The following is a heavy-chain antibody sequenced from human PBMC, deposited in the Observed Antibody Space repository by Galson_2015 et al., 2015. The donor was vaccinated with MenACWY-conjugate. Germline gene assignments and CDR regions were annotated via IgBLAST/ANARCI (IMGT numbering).Heavy chain of an antibody. J-gene: IGHJ4*02. V-gene: IGHV1-24*01. CDR1: GYTLTDLS. Sequence: SVKVSCKVSGYTLTDLSMHWVRQAPGKGLEWMGGFDPEDGETIYAQEFQGRVTMTEDTSTDTAYMELSSLRSEDTGVYFCATDSPGYSSTWSFDYWGQGTLVTVSS. CDR3: ATDSPGYSSTWSFDY. D-gene: IGHD6-13*01. CDR2: FDPEDGET.